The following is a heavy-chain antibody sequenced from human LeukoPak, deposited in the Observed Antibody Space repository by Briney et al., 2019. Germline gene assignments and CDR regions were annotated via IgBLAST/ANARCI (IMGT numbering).Heavy chain of an antibody. CDR3: AKQPYSSSWEWFDP. CDR1: GFTFSSYA. D-gene: IGHD6-13*01. V-gene: IGHV3-23*01. CDR2: ISGSGGST. J-gene: IGHJ5*02. Sequence: PGGSLRLSCAASGFTFSSYAMSWVRQAPGKGLEWVSAISGSGGSTYYADSVKGRFTISRDNSKNTLYLQMTSLRAEDTAVYYCAKQPYSSSWEWFDPWGQGTLVTVSS.